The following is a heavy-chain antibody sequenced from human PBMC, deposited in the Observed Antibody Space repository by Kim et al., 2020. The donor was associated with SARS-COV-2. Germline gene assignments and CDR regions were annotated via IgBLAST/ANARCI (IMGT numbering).Heavy chain of an antibody. Sequence: PPLKLRVTISVDTSKHQFSLKLSPVTAADTAVYYCARGEGGTPSYCMDVWGQGTTVTVSS. D-gene: IGHD1-26*01. J-gene: IGHJ6*02. CDR3: ARGEGGTPSYCMDV. V-gene: IGHV4-34*01.